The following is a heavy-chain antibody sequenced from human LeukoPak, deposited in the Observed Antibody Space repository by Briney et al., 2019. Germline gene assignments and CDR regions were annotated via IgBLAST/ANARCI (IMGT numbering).Heavy chain of an antibody. D-gene: IGHD6-13*01. CDR1: GFTFSSYW. Sequence: GGSLRLSCAASGFTFSSYWMHWVRQAPGKGLVWVSRINSDGSSTTYADSVKGRSTISRDNAKNTLYLQMNSLRAEDTAVYYCARVKLASQTAWFDPWGQGTLVTVSS. CDR3: ARVKLASQTAWFDP. V-gene: IGHV3-74*01. J-gene: IGHJ5*02. CDR2: INSDGSST.